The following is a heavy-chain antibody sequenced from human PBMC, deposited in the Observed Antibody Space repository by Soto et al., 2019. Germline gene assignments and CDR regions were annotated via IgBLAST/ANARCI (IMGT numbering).Heavy chain of an antibody. D-gene: IGHD2-2*01. V-gene: IGHV3-21*01. CDR3: AIDCSSTSCYPPWFDP. Sequence: GSLQLSGAASGFTFSSYSMNWVRQAPGKGLEWVSSISSSSSYIYYADSVKGRFTISRDNAKNSLYLQMNSLRAEDTAVYYCAIDCSSTSCYPPWFDPWGQGTLVTVSS. J-gene: IGHJ5*02. CDR2: ISSSSSYI. CDR1: GFTFSSYS.